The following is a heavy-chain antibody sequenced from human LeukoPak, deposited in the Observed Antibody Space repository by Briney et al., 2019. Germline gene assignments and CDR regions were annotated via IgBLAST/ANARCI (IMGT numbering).Heavy chain of an antibody. D-gene: IGHD3-10*01. J-gene: IGHJ4*02. CDR2: ISSSGNTI. CDR1: GFTFSSYS. CDR3: AVRVQN. V-gene: IGHV3-48*04. Sequence: GGSLRLSCAASGFTFSSYSMNWVRQAPGKGLEWVSYISSSGNTIYYADSVKGRFTISRDNAKNSLYLQMNSLRAEDTAVYYCAVRVQNWGQGTLVTVTS.